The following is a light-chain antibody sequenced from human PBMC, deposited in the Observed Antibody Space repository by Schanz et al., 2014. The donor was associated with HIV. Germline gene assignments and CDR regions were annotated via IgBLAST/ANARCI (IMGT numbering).Light chain of an antibody. CDR2: DVS. CDR3: NSYTRSGTHV. V-gene: IGLV2-14*01. Sequence: QSALTQPASVSGSPGQSITISCTGTSSDVGGYNYVSWYQQHPGKAPKLMIYDVSNRPSGVSNRFSGSKSGNTASLTISGLRPEDEADYYCNSYTRSGTHVFRPGTKLTVL. J-gene: IGLJ1*01. CDR1: SSDVGGYNY.